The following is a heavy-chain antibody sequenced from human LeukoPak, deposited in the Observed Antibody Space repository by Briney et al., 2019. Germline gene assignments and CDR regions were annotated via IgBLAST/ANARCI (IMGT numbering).Heavy chain of an antibody. CDR1: GYTFTSYG. CDR3: ARDIGFGESSQYPFDY. V-gene: IGHV1-69*05. CDR2: IIPIFGTP. J-gene: IGHJ4*02. D-gene: IGHD3-10*01. Sequence: ASVKVSCKASGYTFTSYGISWVRQAPGQGPEWMGGIIPIFGTPSYAQKFQGRVRITTDESTSTTYMELSSLRSEDTAVYYCARDIGFGESSQYPFDYWGQGTLVTVSS.